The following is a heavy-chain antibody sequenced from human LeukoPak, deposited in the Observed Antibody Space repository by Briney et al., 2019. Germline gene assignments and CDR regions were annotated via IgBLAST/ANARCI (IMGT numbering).Heavy chain of an antibody. CDR2: ISPNSGGT. D-gene: IGHD7-27*01. CDR3: AIQPWGSGNNWYFDL. V-gene: IGHV1-2*02. Sequence: GASVKVSCKASGYTFTSYAISWVRQAPGQGLEWMGWISPNSGGTDYAQRFQGRVTMTRDTSISTAYMELSSLRSDDTAVYYCAIQPWGSGNNWYFDLWGRGTLVTVSS. CDR1: GYTFTSYA. J-gene: IGHJ2*01.